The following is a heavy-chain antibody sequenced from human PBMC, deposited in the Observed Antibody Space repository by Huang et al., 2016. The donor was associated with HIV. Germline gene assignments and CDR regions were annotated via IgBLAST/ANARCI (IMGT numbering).Heavy chain of an antibody. Sequence: GRSLRLSCAASGFTFSSYAMHWVRQAPGKGLEWVAVISYDGSKEYYADSVKGRFTISRDISKNTLYLQMNSLRAEDTAVYYCAREAPYGSGSPFDYWGQGTLVTVSS. J-gene: IGHJ4*02. CDR2: ISYDGSKE. V-gene: IGHV3-30-3*01. CDR1: GFTFSSYA. D-gene: IGHD3-10*01. CDR3: AREAPYGSGSPFDY.